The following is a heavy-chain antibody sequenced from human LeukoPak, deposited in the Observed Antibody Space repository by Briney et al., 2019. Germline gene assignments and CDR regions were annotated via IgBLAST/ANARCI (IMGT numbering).Heavy chain of an antibody. J-gene: IGHJ5*02. V-gene: IGHV1-2*06. CDR1: GYTFTGYY. CDR2: INPNSGGT. Sequence: ASVKLSCEASGYTFTGYYMHWVRQAPGRGLEWMGRINPNSGGTNYALKFQGRVTMTRDTSISTAYMELSRLRSDDTAVYYCARDPLVGVRITGTVWFDPWGQGTLVTVSS. CDR3: ARDPLVGVRITGTVWFDP. D-gene: IGHD1-7*01.